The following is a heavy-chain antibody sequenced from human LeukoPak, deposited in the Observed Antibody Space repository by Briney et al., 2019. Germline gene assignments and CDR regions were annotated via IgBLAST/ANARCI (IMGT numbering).Heavy chain of an antibody. CDR3: ARVGYYYYYYMDL. J-gene: IGHJ6*03. CDR2: INHSGST. Sequence: PSETLSLTCAVYGGSFSGYYWSWIRQPPGKGLEWIGEINHSGSTNYNPSLKSRVTISVDTSKNQFSLKLSSVTAADTAVYYCARVGYYYYYYMDLWGKGTTVTVSS. CDR1: GGSFSGYY. V-gene: IGHV4-34*01.